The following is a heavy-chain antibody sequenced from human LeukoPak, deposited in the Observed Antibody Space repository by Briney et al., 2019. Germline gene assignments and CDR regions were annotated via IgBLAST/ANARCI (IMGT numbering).Heavy chain of an antibody. CDR1: GYTLTELS. Sequence: ASVKVSCKVSGYTLTELSMHWVRQAPGKGLERMGDFDPEDGETIYAQKFQGRVTMTEDTSTDTAYMELSSLRSEDTAVYYCATDSGSYFKYVYVYWGQGTLVTVSS. CDR3: ATDSGSYFKYVYVY. CDR2: FDPEDGET. D-gene: IGHD1-26*01. J-gene: IGHJ4*02. V-gene: IGHV1-24*01.